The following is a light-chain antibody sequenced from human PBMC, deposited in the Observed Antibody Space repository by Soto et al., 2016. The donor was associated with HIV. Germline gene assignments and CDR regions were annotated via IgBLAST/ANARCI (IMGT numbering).Light chain of an antibody. J-gene: IGLJ3*02. CDR2: DDD. Sequence: SYELTQAPSVSVAPGKTATITCGGDNIGSKSVHWYQQKPGQAPVLVVYDDDDRPSGIPERFSGSSSGNTATLTISRVEIGDEADYYCQVWDSSSDHWVFGGGTKLTV. V-gene: IGLV3-21*03. CDR1: NIGSKS. CDR3: QVWDSSSDHWV.